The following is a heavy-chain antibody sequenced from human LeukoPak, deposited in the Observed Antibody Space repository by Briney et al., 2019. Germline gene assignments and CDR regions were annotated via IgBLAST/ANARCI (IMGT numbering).Heavy chain of an antibody. D-gene: IGHD6-13*01. CDR2: ISSSSSTI. J-gene: IGHJ4*02. CDR1: GFTFSSYS. CDR3: ARGTGYSSSWYRFDY. Sequence: GGSLRLSCAASGFTFSSYSMNWVRQAPGKGLEWVSYISSSSSTIYYADSVKGRFTISRDNAKNSLYLQMNSLRAEDTAVYYCARGTGYSSSWYRFDYWGQGTLVTVSS. V-gene: IGHV3-48*04.